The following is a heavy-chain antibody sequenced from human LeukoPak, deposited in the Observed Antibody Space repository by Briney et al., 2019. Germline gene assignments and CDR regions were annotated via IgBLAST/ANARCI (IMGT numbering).Heavy chain of an antibody. V-gene: IGHV4-4*02. CDR3: ASLTGRGSGYYLGPNDYYYGMDV. CDR2: IYESGST. CDR1: GGSISSSNW. Sequence: SETLSLTCALSGGSISSSNWWSWARRPPGKGREWIGEIYESGSTNYNPSLKRRVTISAETIKNQFCMRTSAVTAAGSGVYYCASLTGRGSGYYLGPNDYYYGMDVWGQGTTVTVSS. D-gene: IGHD3-22*01. J-gene: IGHJ6*02.